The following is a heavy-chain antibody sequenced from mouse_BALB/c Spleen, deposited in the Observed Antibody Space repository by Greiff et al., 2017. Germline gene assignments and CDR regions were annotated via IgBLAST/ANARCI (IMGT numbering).Heavy chain of an antibody. CDR1: GYTFSSYW. Sequence: VQLQQSGAELMKPGASVKISCKATGYTFSSYWIEWVKQRPGHGLEWIGEILPGSGSTKYNEKFKGKATFTADTSSNTAYMQLSSLTSEDSAVYYGARYGNYDDSYWDFDVWGAGTTVTVSS. V-gene: IGHV1-9*01. D-gene: IGHD2-10*02. J-gene: IGHJ1*01. CDR2: ILPGSGST. CDR3: ARYGNYDDSYWDFDV.